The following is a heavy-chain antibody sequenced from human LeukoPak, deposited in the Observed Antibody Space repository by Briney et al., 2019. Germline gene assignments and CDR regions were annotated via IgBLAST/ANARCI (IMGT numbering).Heavy chain of an antibody. CDR2: INHSGST. J-gene: IGHJ4*02. Sequence: TSETLSLTCAVYGGSFSGYYWSWIRQPPGKGLEWIGEINHSGSTNYNPSLKSRVTISVDTSKNQFSLKLSSVTAADTAVYYCARGTTGSTILDYWGQGTLVTVSS. D-gene: IGHD2/OR15-2a*01. CDR3: ARGTTGSTILDY. V-gene: IGHV4-34*01. CDR1: GGSFSGYY.